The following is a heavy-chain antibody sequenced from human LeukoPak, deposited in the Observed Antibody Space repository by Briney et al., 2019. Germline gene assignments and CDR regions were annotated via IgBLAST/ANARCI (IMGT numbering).Heavy chain of an antibody. J-gene: IGHJ3*02. D-gene: IGHD3-22*01. CDR2: IYYGSVFYSGST. Sequence: SETLSLTCTVSDGSISSSSYYWGWIRQPPGKGLEWIGSIYYGSVFYSGSTYYNPSLKGRVTISVDTSKNQFSLKLGSVTAADTAVYYCARDTGYYYDSSGYYYADAFDIWGQGTMVTVSS. CDR3: ARDTGYYYDSSGYYYADAFDI. CDR1: DGSISSSSYY. V-gene: IGHV4-39*07.